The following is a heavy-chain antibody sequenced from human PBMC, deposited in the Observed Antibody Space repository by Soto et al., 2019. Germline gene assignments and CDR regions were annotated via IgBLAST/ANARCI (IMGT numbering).Heavy chain of an antibody. CDR1: GFTFSNAW. D-gene: IGHD5-12*01. CDR2: IKSKTDGGTT. CDR3: TTGPSGYVYPPGDY. V-gene: IGHV3-15*01. Sequence: PGGSLRLSCAASGFTFSNAWMSWVRQAPGKGLEWVGRIKSKTDGGTTDYAAPVKGRFTISRDDSKNTLYLQMNSLKTEDTAVYYCTTGPSGYVYPPGDYWGQGTLVTVSS. J-gene: IGHJ4*02.